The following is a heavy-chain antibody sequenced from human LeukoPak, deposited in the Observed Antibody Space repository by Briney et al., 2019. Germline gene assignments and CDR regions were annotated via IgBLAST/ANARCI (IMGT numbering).Heavy chain of an antibody. CDR3: AREGYTVTTPHTWFDP. J-gene: IGHJ5*02. D-gene: IGHD4-17*01. V-gene: IGHV3-15*05. Sequence: PGGSLRLSCAASGFTFSNAWMSWVRQAPGKGLEWVGRIKSKTDGGTTDYAAPVKGRFTISRDNAKNTLYLQMNSLRAEDTAVCYCAREGYTVTTPHTWFDPWGQGTLVTVSS. CDR1: GFTFSNAW. CDR2: IKSKTDGGTT.